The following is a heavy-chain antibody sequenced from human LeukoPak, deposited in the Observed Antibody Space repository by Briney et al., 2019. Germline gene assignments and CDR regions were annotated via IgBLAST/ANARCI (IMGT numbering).Heavy chain of an antibody. CDR1: GFTLGAFA. CDR2: IDKDGRST. J-gene: IGHJ6*02. Sequence: GGSLRLSCAASGFTLGAFAMHWVRQAPGKGLEWVSLIDKDGRSTYYADSMKGRFTISRDNSKNSLYLQMNSLRTEDTALYYCATWAFYHSLDVWGQGTTVTVSS. V-gene: IGHV3-43*02. D-gene: IGHD1-26*01. CDR3: ATWAFYHSLDV.